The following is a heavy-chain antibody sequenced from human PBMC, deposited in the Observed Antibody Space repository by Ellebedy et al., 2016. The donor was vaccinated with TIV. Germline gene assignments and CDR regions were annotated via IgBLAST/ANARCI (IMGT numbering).Heavy chain of an antibody. Sequence: PGGSLRLSCVVSGSGLNNHIITWVRQAPGKGLEWVSVISGIDGSTYYSDSVKGRFFISLDHSKNTLYLQMSSLRAEDTAVYFCAKVPVGFCSTPNCFYLDSWGQGTLLTVSS. V-gene: IGHV3-23*01. D-gene: IGHD2-2*01. CDR2: ISGIDGST. CDR3: AKVPVGFCSTPNCFYLDS. J-gene: IGHJ4*02. CDR1: GSGLNNHI.